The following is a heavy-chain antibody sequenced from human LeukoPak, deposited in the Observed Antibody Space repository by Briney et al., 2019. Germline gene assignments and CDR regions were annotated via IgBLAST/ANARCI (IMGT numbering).Heavy chain of an antibody. CDR2: ISTSGNT. V-gene: IGHV3-23*01. J-gene: IGHJ4*02. CDR3: AKDSHGGNSGWYYFDY. CDR1: GFTFSRYA. D-gene: IGHD4-23*01. Sequence: PGGSLRLSCEASGFTFSRYAMNWVRQVPGKGLEWVSLISTSGNTHYADSVNGRFTISRDNSKRTLYLHMDTLRVEDTAVYYCAKDSHGGNSGWYYFDYWGQGTLVTVSS.